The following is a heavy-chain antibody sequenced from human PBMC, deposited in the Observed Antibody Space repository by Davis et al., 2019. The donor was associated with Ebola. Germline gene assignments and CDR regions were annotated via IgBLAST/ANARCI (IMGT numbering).Heavy chain of an antibody. CDR2: IRYDGSNK. CDR1: GFTFSSYG. Sequence: PGGSLRLSCAASGFTFSSYGMHWVRQAPGKGLEWVAFIRYDGSNKYYADSVKGRFTISRDNSKNTLYLQMNSLRAEDTAVYYCAKTYSSSSRVAFDYWGQGTLVTVSS. D-gene: IGHD6-6*01. CDR3: AKTYSSSSRVAFDY. J-gene: IGHJ4*02. V-gene: IGHV3-30*02.